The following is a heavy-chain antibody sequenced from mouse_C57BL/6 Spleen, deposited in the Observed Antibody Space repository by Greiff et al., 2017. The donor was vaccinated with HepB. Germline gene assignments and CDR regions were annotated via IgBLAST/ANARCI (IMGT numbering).Heavy chain of an antibody. CDR1: GFTFSDYG. CDR3: ARPTIVTMDWYFDV. Sequence: DVMLVESGGGLVKPGGSLKLSCAASGFTFSDYGMHWVRQAPEKGLEWVAYISSGSSTIYYADTVKGRFTISRDNAKNTLFLQMTSLRSEDTAMYYCARPTIVTMDWYFDVWGTGTTVTVSS. V-gene: IGHV5-17*01. D-gene: IGHD2-5*01. J-gene: IGHJ1*03. CDR2: ISSGSSTI.